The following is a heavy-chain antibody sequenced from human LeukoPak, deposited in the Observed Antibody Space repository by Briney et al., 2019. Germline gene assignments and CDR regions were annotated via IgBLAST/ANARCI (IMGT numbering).Heavy chain of an antibody. CDR1: GFTFSSFA. V-gene: IGHV3-23*01. J-gene: IGHJ4*02. CDR2: ITGSGDST. Sequence: GGSLRLSCAASGFTFSSFAMTWVRQAPGKGLEWVSAITGSGDSTYYADSVKGRFTISRDNSKNTLYVQMNSLRAEDTAVYYCARGHGDLDYWGQGTLVTVSS. D-gene: IGHD4-17*01. CDR3: ARGHGDLDY.